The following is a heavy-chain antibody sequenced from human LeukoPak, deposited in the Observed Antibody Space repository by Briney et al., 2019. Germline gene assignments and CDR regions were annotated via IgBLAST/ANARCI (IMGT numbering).Heavy chain of an antibody. J-gene: IGHJ5*02. CDR1: GGSISSSSYY. CDR3: ARAYSSSWYFNWFDP. V-gene: IGHV4-39*01. Sequence: SETLSLTCTVSGGSISSSSYYWGWIRQPPGKGLEWIGSIYYSGSTYYSPSLKSRVIISVDTSKNQFSLKLSSVTAADTAVYYCARAYSSSWYFNWFDPWGQGTLVTVSS. CDR2: IYYSGST. D-gene: IGHD6-13*01.